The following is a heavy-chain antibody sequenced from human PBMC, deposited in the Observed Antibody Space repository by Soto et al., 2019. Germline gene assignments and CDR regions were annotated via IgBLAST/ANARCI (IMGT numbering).Heavy chain of an antibody. CDR2: IYYSGST. J-gene: IGHJ6*02. CDR1: GGSISSYY. CDR3: ARDSGYYYYGMDV. Sequence: SETLSLTCTVSGGSISSYYWSWIRQPPGKGLEWIGYIYYSGSTNYNPSLESRVTISVDTSKNQFSLKLSSVTAADTAVYYCARDSGYYYYGMDVWRQGTTVTVSS. D-gene: IGHD7-27*01. V-gene: IGHV4-59*01.